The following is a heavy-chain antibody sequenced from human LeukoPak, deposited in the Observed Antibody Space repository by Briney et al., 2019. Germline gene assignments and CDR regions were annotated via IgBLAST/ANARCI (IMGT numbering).Heavy chain of an antibody. Sequence: SETLSLTCAVYGGSFSSYYWSWIRQPAGKGLEWIGRIYTSGSTNYNPSLKSRVTMSVDTSKNQFSLKLSSVTAADTAVYYCARDLPYYDYGGNSAFDYWGQGTLVTVSS. V-gene: IGHV4-4*07. CDR1: GGSFSSYY. D-gene: IGHD4-23*01. CDR3: ARDLPYYDYGGNSAFDY. J-gene: IGHJ4*02. CDR2: IYTSGST.